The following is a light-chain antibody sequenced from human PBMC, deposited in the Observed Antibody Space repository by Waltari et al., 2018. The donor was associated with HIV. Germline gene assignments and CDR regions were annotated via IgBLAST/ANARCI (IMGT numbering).Light chain of an antibody. CDR1: QNIKTF. Sequence: IQLTQSPSSLSASLGDKVTITFLASQNIKTFVKWYQGRQGKAPRLLIYGVSELPTGFPARFIGGGSGTDFTLTINNLQPEDFAAYFCQQTYSVSITFGPGTRLEI. CDR3: QQTYSVSIT. J-gene: IGKJ5*01. CDR2: GVS. V-gene: IGKV1-39*01.